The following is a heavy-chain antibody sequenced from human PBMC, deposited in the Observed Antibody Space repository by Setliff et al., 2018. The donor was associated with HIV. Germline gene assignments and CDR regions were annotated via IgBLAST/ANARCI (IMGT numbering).Heavy chain of an antibody. V-gene: IGHV4-39*01. J-gene: IGHJ4*02. CDR1: DDSLSSSNYY. D-gene: IGHD5-12*01. CDR2: IYYSGTT. CDR3: ARRRGYGYTFDN. Sequence: PSETLSLTCSVSDDSLSSSNYYWGWVRQPPGKGLEWIAMIYYSGTTYYSPSLKSRVTISVDTSMKQLFLRLNYGTAADTAVYYCARRRGYGYTFDNWGQGLLVTVSS.